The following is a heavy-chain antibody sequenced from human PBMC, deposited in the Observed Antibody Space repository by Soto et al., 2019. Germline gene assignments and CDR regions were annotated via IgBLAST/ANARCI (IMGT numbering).Heavy chain of an antibody. CDR1: GFTFSSYW. Sequence: EVQLVESGGGLVQPGGSLRLSCAASGFTFSSYWMHWVRQAPGKGLVWVSRINTDGSSTSYADSVKGRFTISRDNAKNMVYLQMTSLRAEDTAVYYCARFRVDGDYVPWGQGTLVTVSS. J-gene: IGHJ5*02. V-gene: IGHV3-74*01. CDR2: INTDGSST. CDR3: ARFRVDGDYVP. D-gene: IGHD4-17*01.